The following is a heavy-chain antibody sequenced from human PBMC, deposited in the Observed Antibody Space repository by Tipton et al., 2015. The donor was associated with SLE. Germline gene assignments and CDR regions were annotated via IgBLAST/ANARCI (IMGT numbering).Heavy chain of an antibody. CDR1: GFTFSSYG. D-gene: IGHD6-19*01. CDR2: ISGSGGST. Sequence: GSLRLSCAASGFTFSSYGMHWVRQAPGKGLEWVSAISGSGGSTYYADSVKGRFTISRDNSKNTLYLQMNSLRAEDTAVYYCAKETDEYSSGWYYFDYWGQGTLVTVSS. J-gene: IGHJ4*02. CDR3: AKETDEYSSGWYYFDY. V-gene: IGHV3-23*01.